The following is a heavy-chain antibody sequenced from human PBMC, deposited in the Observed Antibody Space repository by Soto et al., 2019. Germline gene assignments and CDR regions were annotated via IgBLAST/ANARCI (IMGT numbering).Heavy chain of an antibody. V-gene: IGHV1-18*04. CDR3: ARGEVSSSWYGPYYYGMDV. CDR2: ISAYNGNT. Sequence: ASVKVSCKASGYTFTSYGISWVRQAPGQGLEWMGWISAYNGNTNYAQKLQGRVTMTTDTSTSTAYMEPRSLRSDDTAVYYCARGEVSSSWYGPYYYGMDVWGQGTTVTVSS. D-gene: IGHD6-13*01. J-gene: IGHJ6*02. CDR1: GYTFTSYG.